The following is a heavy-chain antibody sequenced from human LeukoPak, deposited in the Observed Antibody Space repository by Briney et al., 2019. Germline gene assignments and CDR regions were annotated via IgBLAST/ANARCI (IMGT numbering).Heavy chain of an antibody. CDR2: IYYSGSA. CDR1: GGSISSYY. CDR3: ARDQDYGDIIDAFDI. Sequence: SETLSLTCTVSGGSISSYYWSWIRQPPGKGLEWIGYIYYSGSATYNPSLKSRVTISVDTSKNQFSLKLSSLTAADTAVYYCARDQDYGDIIDAFDIWGQGTMVTVSS. D-gene: IGHD4-17*01. J-gene: IGHJ3*02. V-gene: IGHV4-59*01.